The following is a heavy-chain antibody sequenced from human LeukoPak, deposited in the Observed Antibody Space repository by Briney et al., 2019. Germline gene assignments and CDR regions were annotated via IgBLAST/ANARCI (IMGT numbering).Heavy chain of an antibody. Sequence: PGGSLRLSCAASGFTFNKYAMSWVRQAPGKGLEWVGRIKSKTDGGTTDYAAPVKGRFTISRDDSKNTLYLLMNSLKTEDTAVYYCVQEGPRGLAFDIWGQGTKVTVSS. CDR3: VQEGPRGLAFDI. J-gene: IGHJ3*02. CDR2: IKSKTDGGTT. CDR1: GFTFNKYA. V-gene: IGHV3-15*01.